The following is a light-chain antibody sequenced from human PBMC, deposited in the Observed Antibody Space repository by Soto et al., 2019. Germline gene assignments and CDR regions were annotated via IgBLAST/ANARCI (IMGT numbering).Light chain of an antibody. Sequence: DIQMTQSPSSLSASVGDRVTLTCRASQHITSYLNWYQQKPGKAPKLLIYAASNLQSGVPSRFSGSGSGTEFTLNISTLQPEDFATYYCQQSYSTPYTFGQGTKLEIK. CDR1: QHITSY. J-gene: IGKJ2*01. V-gene: IGKV1-39*01. CDR3: QQSYSTPYT. CDR2: AAS.